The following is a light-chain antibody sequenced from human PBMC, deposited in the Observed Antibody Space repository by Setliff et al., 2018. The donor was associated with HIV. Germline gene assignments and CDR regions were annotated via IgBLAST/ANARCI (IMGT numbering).Light chain of an antibody. CDR3: SSYAGSRTFDV. V-gene: IGLV2-23*02. CDR1: SSDVGSSNL. CDR2: DVT. J-gene: IGLJ1*01. Sequence: QSVLTQPASVSGSPGQSITISCTGTSSDVGSSNLVSWYQHHPGKAPKLIIFDVTKRPSGVSDRFSGSRSGNTASLTLSGLQADDEADYYCSSYAGSRTFDVFGTGTKVTVL.